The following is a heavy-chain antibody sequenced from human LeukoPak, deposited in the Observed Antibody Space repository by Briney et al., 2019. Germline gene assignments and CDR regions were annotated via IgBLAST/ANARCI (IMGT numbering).Heavy chain of an antibody. Sequence: GEPLSLSCAASGFTFRSYAMNWVRQAPGKGPEWVSSISSDSSSIFYADSLKGRFTISRDNAKNSLYLQMNSLRAEDTAVYYCATETGYRSGVSCSVIDYSGQGTLVTVSS. V-gene: IGHV3-21*01. D-gene: IGHD2-15*01. CDR3: ATETGYRSGVSCSVIDY. CDR2: ISSDSSSI. CDR1: GFTFRSYA. J-gene: IGHJ4*02.